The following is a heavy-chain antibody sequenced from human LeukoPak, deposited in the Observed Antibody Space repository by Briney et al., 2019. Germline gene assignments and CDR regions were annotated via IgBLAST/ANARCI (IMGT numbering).Heavy chain of an antibody. CDR2: MNANSGNT. V-gene: IGHV1-8*01. Sequence: ASVKVSCKASGYTFTSYDINWVRQATGQRLEWMGWMNANSGNTGYAQKFQGRVTMTRNTSISTAYMELSSLRSEDTAVCYCVRALSVAARNWFDPWGQGTLVTVSS. CDR3: VRALSVAARNWFDP. J-gene: IGHJ5*02. D-gene: IGHD6-19*01. CDR1: GYTFTSYD.